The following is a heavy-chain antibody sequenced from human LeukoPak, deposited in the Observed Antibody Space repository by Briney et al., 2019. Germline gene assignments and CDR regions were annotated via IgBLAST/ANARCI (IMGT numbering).Heavy chain of an antibody. CDR1: GYTFTSYD. V-gene: IGHV1-8*03. CDR2: MNPNSGNT. D-gene: IGHD1-7*01. CDR3: ARGINWNYPIDYFYYYMDV. J-gene: IGHJ6*03. Sequence: GDSVKVSCKASGYTFTSYDINWVRQATGQGLEWMGWMNPNSGNTGYAQKFQGRVTITRNTSISTAYMELSSLRSEDTAVYYCARGINWNYPIDYFYYYMDVWGKGATVTVSS.